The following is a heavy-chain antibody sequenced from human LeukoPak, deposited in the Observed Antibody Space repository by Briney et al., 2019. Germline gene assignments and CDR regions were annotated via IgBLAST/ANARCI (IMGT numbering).Heavy chain of an antibody. V-gene: IGHV1-2*02. CDR1: GYTFTGYY. Sequence: ASLKVSCKASGYTFTGYYMHWVRQSPGQELEWMGWINPNSGGTNYAQKFQGRVTMTRDTSISTAYMELSRLRSDDAAVYYCARDSPMVRGGDYWGQGTLVTVSS. CDR2: INPNSGGT. D-gene: IGHD3-10*01. J-gene: IGHJ4*02. CDR3: ARDSPMVRGGDY.